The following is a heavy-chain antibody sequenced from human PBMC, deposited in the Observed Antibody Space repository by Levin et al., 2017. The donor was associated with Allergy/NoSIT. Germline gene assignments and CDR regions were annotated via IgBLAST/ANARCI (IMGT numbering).Heavy chain of an antibody. CDR3: ARKTSGWSYTMDY. D-gene: IGHD6-19*01. V-gene: IGHV3-48*04. CDR1: GFTFSTYS. J-gene: IGHJ4*02. CDR2: IRSDGTTV. Sequence: GESLKISCAASGFTFSTYSMNWVRQAPGKGLEWVSYIRSDGTTVYYADSVKGRFTISRDNAKNSLSLQMNSLRAEDTAVYYCARKTSGWSYTMDYWGQGTLVTVSS.